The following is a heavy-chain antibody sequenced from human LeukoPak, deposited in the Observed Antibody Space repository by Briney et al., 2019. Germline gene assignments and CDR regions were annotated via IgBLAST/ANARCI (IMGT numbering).Heavy chain of an antibody. D-gene: IGHD1-26*01. V-gene: IGHV1-69*04. CDR1: GGTFSSYA. CDR3: ATTPSSVGATFGY. J-gene: IGHJ4*02. CDR2: IIPILGIA. Sequence: SVKVSCKASGGTFSSYAISWVRQAPGQGLEWMGRIIPILGIANYAQKFQGRVTITADKSTSTAYMELSNLRSEDTAVYYCATTPSSVGATFGYWGQGTLVTVSS.